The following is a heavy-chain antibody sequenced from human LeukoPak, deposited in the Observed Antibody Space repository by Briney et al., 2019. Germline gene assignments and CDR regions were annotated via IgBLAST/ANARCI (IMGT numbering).Heavy chain of an antibody. Sequence: GGSLRLSCAASGFTVSSNYMSWVRQAPGKGLEWVSVIYSDGRTYYADSVKGRFSISRDNSKNTLYLQMDTLRAEDTAVYYCAKLKGWYREGYFDYWGQGTLVTVSA. CDR1: GFTVSSNY. CDR2: IYSDGRT. V-gene: IGHV3-53*01. J-gene: IGHJ4*02. D-gene: IGHD6-19*01. CDR3: AKLKGWYREGYFDY.